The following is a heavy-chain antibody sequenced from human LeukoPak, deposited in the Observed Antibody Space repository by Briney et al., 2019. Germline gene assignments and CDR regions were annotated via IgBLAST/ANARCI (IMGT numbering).Heavy chain of an antibody. D-gene: IGHD1-20*01. CDR2: MNPNSGNT. J-gene: IGHJ5*02. Sequence: GASVKVSCKASGYTFSSSDINWVRQATGQGLEWMGWMNPNSGNTYYAQRFQGRVTMSRDTSTSTVYMELSSLRSEDTAVYYCARDRLYNWNLYNWFDPWGQGTLVTVSS. CDR1: GYTFSSSD. CDR3: ARDRLYNWNLYNWFDP. V-gene: IGHV1-8*01.